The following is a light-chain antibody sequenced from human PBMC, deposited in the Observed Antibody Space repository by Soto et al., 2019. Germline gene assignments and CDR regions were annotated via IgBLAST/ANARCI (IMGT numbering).Light chain of an antibody. Sequence: DIQMTQSPSSLSASVGDRVTITCRASQSISKYLNWYQHKPGKGPKLLIYGASTLQSGVPSRFSGSGSGTDFTLTISSLQPEDVATYYCQQSNSIPPWTCGQGTKVEIK. CDR1: QSISKY. CDR3: QQSNSIPPWT. CDR2: GAS. V-gene: IGKV1-39*01. J-gene: IGKJ1*01.